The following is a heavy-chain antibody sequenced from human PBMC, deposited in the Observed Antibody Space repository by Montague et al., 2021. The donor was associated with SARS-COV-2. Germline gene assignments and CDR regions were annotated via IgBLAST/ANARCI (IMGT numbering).Heavy chain of an antibody. CDR3: ARKEMKYSSIWSTGGNWFDP. CDR2: IYYSGST. V-gene: IGHV4-39*01. D-gene: IGHD6-13*01. Sequence: SETLSLTCTVSGCCISSSSYYWGWIRQPPGKGLEWIGSIYYSGSTYYNPSLKSRVTISVDTSKNQFSLKLSSVTAADTAVYYCARKEMKYSSIWSTGGNWFDPWGQGTLVTVSS. J-gene: IGHJ5*02. CDR1: GCCISSSSYY.